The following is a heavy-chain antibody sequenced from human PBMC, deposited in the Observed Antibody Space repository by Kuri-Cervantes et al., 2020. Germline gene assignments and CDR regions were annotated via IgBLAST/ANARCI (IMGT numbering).Heavy chain of an antibody. J-gene: IGHJ6*03. V-gene: IGHV3-21*04. CDR3: AKGNIAVAGYYMNV. CDR1: GFTFSGYA. D-gene: IGHD6-19*01. CDR2: ISSSSSYI. Sequence: GGSLRLSCAASGFTFSGYAMSWVRQAPGKGLEWVSSISSSSSYIYYADSVKGRFTISRDNAKNTLYLQMDSLRAEDTAIYYCAKGNIAVAGYYMNVWGKGTTVTVSS.